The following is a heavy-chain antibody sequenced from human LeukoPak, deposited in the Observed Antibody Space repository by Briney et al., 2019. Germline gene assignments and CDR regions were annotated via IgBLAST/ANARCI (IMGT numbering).Heavy chain of an antibody. J-gene: IGHJ6*02. CDR3: ARSYQTFYYYYGMDV. CDR1: GGSISSYY. D-gene: IGHD2-2*01. CDR2: IYYSGST. V-gene: IGHV4-59*01. Sequence: SETLSLTCTVSGGSISSYYWSWIRQPPGKGLEWIGYIYYSGSTNYNPSLKSRVTISVDTSKNQYSLKLSSVTAADTAVYYCARSYQTFYYYYGMDVWGQGTTVTVSS.